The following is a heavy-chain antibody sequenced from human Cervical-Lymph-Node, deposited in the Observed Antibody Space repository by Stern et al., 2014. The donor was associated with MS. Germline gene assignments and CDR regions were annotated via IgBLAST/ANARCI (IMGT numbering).Heavy chain of an antibody. J-gene: IGHJ3*02. CDR2: RYPGDLYP. Sequence: EVQLVESGAEVKKAGESLKISCKGYGYSFSSYWIGWVRQMPGKGLEWMGIRYPGDLYPGYSPSFQGQVTISADKSISTAYLQWSRLKASDTAMYFCASFSGSHSDAFDMWGQGTMVTVSS. CDR3: ASFSGSHSDAFDM. CDR1: GYSFSSYW. V-gene: IGHV5-51*01. D-gene: IGHD1-26*01.